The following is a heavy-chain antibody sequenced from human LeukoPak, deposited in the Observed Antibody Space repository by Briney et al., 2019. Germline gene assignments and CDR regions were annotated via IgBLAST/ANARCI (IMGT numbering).Heavy chain of an antibody. D-gene: IGHD3-22*01. CDR2: INRDGSEI. CDR1: EFSFSRYW. V-gene: IGHV3-7*01. CDR3: GRKGFEVVVDY. Sequence: GGSLRLSCAASEFSFSRYWMSWARQAPGKGLEWVANINRDGSEIYYVDSVRGRFTISRDNTRNSQYLQMDSLRGEDTAVYFCGRKGFEVVVDYWGQGTLVTVSS. J-gene: IGHJ4*02.